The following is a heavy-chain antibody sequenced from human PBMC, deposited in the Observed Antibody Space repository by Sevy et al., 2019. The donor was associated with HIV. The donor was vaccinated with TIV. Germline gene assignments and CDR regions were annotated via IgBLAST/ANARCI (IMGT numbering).Heavy chain of an antibody. CDR2: IKQDGSEK. CDR1: GFTFSSYW. Sequence: GGSLRLSCAASGFTFSSYWMSWVRQAPGKGLEWVANIKQDGSEKYYVDSVKGRFTISRDNAKNSLYLQMNSLRAEDTAVYYCARDHSDSRYDFDYWGQGTLVTVSS. V-gene: IGHV3-7*03. CDR3: ARDHSDSRYDFDY. J-gene: IGHJ4*02. D-gene: IGHD1-1*01.